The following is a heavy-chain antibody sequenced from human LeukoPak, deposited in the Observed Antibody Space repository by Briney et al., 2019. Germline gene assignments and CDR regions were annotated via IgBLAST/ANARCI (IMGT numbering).Heavy chain of an antibody. CDR2: ISWNSRSI. CDR1: GFTFEDYV. D-gene: IGHD2/OR15-2a*01. CDR3: AKETDSTDT. J-gene: IGHJ3*02. V-gene: IGHV3-9*03. Sequence: GGSLRLSCAASGFTFEDYVMHWVRQAPGKGLEWVSGISWNSRSIGYADSVKGRFTIPRDNAKNSLYLQMNSLTVEDMTIYYCAKETDSTDTWGQRTMVTVSS.